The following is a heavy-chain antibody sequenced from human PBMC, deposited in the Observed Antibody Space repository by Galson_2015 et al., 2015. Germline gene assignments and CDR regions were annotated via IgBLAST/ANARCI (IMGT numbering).Heavy chain of an antibody. CDR1: GYTFTSYG. J-gene: IGHJ5*02. D-gene: IGHD4-11*01. CDR2: ISAYNGNT. CDR3: AIRHDYKGSRWFDP. Sequence: SVKVSCKASGYTFTSYGISWVRQAPGQGLEWMGWISAYNGNTNYAQKLQGRVTMTTDTSTSTAYMELRSLRSDDTAVYYCAIRHDYKGSRWFDPWGQGTLVTVSS. V-gene: IGHV1-18*04.